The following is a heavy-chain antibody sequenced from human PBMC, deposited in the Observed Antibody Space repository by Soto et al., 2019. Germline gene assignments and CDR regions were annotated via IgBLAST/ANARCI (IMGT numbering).Heavy chain of an antibody. D-gene: IGHD6-13*01. CDR1: VGSISSSNR. V-gene: IGHV4-4*03. Sequence: PETLSLTCAVSVGSISSSNRWRWVRPPPGKGLEWIGQIYHSGSTNYNPSLKSRVTISVDKSKNQFSLKLSSETAPDATVYYWARYARAYSSPFDYWGQGTLVTVS. CDR3: ARYARAYSSPFDY. J-gene: IGHJ4*02. CDR2: IYHSGST.